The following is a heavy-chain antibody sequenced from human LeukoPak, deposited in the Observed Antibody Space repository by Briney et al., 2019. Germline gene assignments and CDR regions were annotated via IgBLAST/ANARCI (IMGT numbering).Heavy chain of an antibody. J-gene: IGHJ5*02. CDR2: ISGSGGNT. D-gene: IGHD5-12*01. CDR3: AKDGVRATITPAWFDP. CDR1: GFTFDDYA. V-gene: IGHV3-23*01. Sequence: AGGSLRLSCATSGFTFDDYAMHWVRQVPGKGLEWVSAISGSGGNTYYADSVKGRFTISRDNSKNTLYLQMNSLRAEDTAVYYCAKDGVRATITPAWFDPWGQGTLVTVSS.